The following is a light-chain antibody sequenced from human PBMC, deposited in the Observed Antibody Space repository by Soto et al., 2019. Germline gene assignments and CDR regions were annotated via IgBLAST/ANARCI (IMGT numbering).Light chain of an antibody. V-gene: IGLV2-14*01. CDR1: SSDVGGYNY. CDR3: SSYTSSSTLEVV. J-gene: IGLJ1*01. CDR2: DVS. Sequence: QSALTQPASVSGSPGQSITISCTGTSSDVGGYNYVSWYQQHPGKAPKLMIYDVSNRPSGVSNRFSGSKSGNTASLTISGLQAEDEADYYCSSYTSSSTLEVVFGSWTKVTVL.